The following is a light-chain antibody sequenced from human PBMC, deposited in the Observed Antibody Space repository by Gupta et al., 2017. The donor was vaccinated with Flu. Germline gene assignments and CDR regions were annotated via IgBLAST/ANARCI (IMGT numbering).Light chain of an antibody. CDR3: GTRDSSLSARV. CDR1: SSNIGNNY. V-gene: IGLV1-51*02. Sequence: QSVLTQPPSVSAAPGQKVTISCSGSSSNIGNNYVSWYQQLPGTAPKLPLYENNKRPSWVPDRFSGSKSGPSATLGITRLQTGEGADYYCGTRDSSLSARVFGGATKLTVL. CDR2: ENN. J-gene: IGLJ3*02.